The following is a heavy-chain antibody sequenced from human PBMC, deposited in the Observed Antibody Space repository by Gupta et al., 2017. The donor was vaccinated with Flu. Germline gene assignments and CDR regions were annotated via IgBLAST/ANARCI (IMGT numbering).Heavy chain of an antibody. Sequence: QVQLVQSGAGVKEPGSSVKVSCKSSGDTFSSNSITWVRQAPGQGLEWMGGILPIIAATNHAQKFQGRVTITADESTRTAYMELSSLKSDDTAVYYCAREFPCGGDCYFLDSWGQGTLVSVYS. CDR2: ILPIIAAT. CDR1: GDTFSSNS. V-gene: IGHV1-69*01. J-gene: IGHJ4*02. CDR3: AREFPCGGDCYFLDS. D-gene: IGHD2-21*02.